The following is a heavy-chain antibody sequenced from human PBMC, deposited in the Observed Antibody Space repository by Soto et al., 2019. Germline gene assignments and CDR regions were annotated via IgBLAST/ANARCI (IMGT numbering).Heavy chain of an antibody. CDR3: ARDLGVALATLTLDI. CDR1: GFTLSIYS. Sequence: EVQLVESGGGLVKPGGSLRLSCAASGFTLSIYSMNWVRQAPGKGLEWVADITTSSSFRFYADSLKGRFTISRDDAKNSIYLQMNSLRDEDTGVYYCARDLGVALATLTLDIWGRGTLVTVSS. CDR2: ITTSSSFR. V-gene: IGHV3-21*02. D-gene: IGHD2-15*01. J-gene: IGHJ4*02.